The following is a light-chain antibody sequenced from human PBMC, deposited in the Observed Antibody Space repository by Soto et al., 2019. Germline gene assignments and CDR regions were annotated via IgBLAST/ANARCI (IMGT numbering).Light chain of an antibody. J-gene: IGKJ5*01. Sequence: EIVLTQSPGTLSFSPGERATLSCRASQSVSGVYLAWYQQKPGQAPRLLIFDASKRATGVPDRFSGSGSGTDFTLTINRLEPEDFAVYYCQQYGSSPFTFGQGTRLEIK. CDR3: QQYGSSPFT. CDR1: QSVSGVY. V-gene: IGKV3-20*01. CDR2: DAS.